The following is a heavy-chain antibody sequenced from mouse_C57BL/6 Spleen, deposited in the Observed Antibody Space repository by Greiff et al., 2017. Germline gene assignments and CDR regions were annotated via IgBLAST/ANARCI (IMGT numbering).Heavy chain of an antibody. D-gene: IGHD3-2*02. CDR2: IYPGDGDT. V-gene: IGHV1-82*01. J-gene: IGHJ2*01. Sequence: QVQLQQSGPELVKPGASVKISCKASGYAFSSSWMNWVKQRPGKGLEWIGRIYPGDGDTNYNGKFKGKATLTADKSSSTAYMQLSSLTSEDSAVYFCARGGWADYWGQGTTLTVSS. CDR1: GYAFSSSW. CDR3: ARGGWADY.